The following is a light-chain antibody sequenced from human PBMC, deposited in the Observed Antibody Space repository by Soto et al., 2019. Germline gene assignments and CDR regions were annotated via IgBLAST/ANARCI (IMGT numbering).Light chain of an antibody. V-gene: IGLV1-51*01. CDR3: GTWDGSLSAVV. CDR1: SSNIGNNY. Sequence: QSVLTQPPSVSAAPGQKVTISCSGSSSNIGNNYVSWYQQLPGTAPKLVIYDNNKRPSGIPDRFSGSKSGTSATLGITGLQTGDEADYYCGTWDGSLSAVVFGGGTQLTVL. J-gene: IGLJ2*01. CDR2: DNN.